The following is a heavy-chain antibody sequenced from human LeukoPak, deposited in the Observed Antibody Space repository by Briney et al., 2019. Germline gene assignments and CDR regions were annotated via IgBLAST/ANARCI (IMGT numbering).Heavy chain of an antibody. CDR3: ARQGYTNNLGGYFGDKDDGFDL. J-gene: IGHJ3*01. CDR2: IIPIFGTP. V-gene: IGHV1-69*13. Sequence: ASVKVSCKASGGTFSSYIITWVRQAPGQGLEWMGRIIPIFGTPNYAQKFQGRVTITADESTSTAYMELSRLRFEDTAVYYCARQGYTNNLGGYFGDKDDGFDLWGQGTMVTVSS. D-gene: IGHD3-9*01. CDR1: GGTFSSYI.